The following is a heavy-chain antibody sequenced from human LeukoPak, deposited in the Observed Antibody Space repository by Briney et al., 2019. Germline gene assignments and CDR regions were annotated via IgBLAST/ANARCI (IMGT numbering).Heavy chain of an antibody. V-gene: IGHV1-46*01. D-gene: IGHD3-10*01. CDR1: GYTFTSYY. CDR2: INPSGGST. CDR3: ARGLWFGELSAEYFQH. Sequence: ASVKVSCKVSGYTFTSYYMHWVRQAPGQGLEWMGIINPSGGSTSYAQKFQGRVTMTRDMSTSTVYMELSSLRSEDTAVYYCARGLWFGELSAEYFQHWGQGTLVTVSS. J-gene: IGHJ1*01.